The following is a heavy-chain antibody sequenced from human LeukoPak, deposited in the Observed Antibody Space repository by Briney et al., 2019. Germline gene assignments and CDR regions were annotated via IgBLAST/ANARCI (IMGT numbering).Heavy chain of an antibody. Sequence: PSETLSLTCAVYGGSFSGYYWSWIRQPPEKGLEWIGEINHSGSTNYKPSLRSRVTISVDRPKKQFSLKLSSVNVADTAVYYCARGLPRNDFWSGFTTYWFDPWGRGTLVTVSS. CDR1: GGSFSGYY. V-gene: IGHV4-34*01. D-gene: IGHD3-3*01. J-gene: IGHJ5*02. CDR3: ARGLPRNDFWSGFTTYWFDP. CDR2: INHSGST.